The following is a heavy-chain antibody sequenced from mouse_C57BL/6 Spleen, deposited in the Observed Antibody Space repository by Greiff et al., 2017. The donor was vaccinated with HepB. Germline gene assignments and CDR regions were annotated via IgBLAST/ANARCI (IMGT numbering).Heavy chain of an antibody. D-gene: IGHD2-4*01. V-gene: IGHV5-16*01. Sequence: EVNVVESEGGLVQPGSSMKLSCTASGFTFSDYYMAWVRQVPEKGLEWVANINYDGSSTYYLDSLKSRFIISRDNAKNILYLQMSSLKSEDTATYYCARGRGDYDYDVRGAMDYWGQGTSVTVSS. J-gene: IGHJ4*01. CDR1: GFTFSDYY. CDR2: INYDGSST. CDR3: ARGRGDYDYDVRGAMDY.